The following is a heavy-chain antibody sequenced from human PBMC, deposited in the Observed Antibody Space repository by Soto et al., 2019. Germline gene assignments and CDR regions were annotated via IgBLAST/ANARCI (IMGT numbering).Heavy chain of an antibody. J-gene: IGHJ5*02. CDR3: ARDGHPLNWNSYGPVNNWFDP. D-gene: IGHD1-1*01. Sequence: QVQLQESGPGLVKPSETLSLTCTVSGGSVSSGSYYWSWIRQPPGKGLEWIGYIYYSGSTNYNPSLKSRVTISVDTSKNQFSLKLSSVTAADTAVYYCARDGHPLNWNSYGPVNNWFDPWGQGTLVTVSS. CDR2: IYYSGST. V-gene: IGHV4-61*01. CDR1: GGSVSSGSYY.